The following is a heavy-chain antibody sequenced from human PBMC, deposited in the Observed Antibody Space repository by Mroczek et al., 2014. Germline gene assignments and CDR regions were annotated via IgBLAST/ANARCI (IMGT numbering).Heavy chain of an antibody. J-gene: IGHJ6*03. D-gene: IGHD3-3*01. Sequence: QVQLVESGPGLVKPSETLSLTCTVSGGSISSSSYYWGWIRQPPGKGLEWIGSIYYSGSTYYNPSLKSRVTISVDTSKNQFSLKLSSVTAADTAVYYCARHPVPFGVVLRGYMDVWGKGTTVTVSS. CDR1: GGSISSSSYY. V-gene: IGHV4-39*01. CDR2: IYYSGST. CDR3: ARHPVPFGVVLRGYMDV.